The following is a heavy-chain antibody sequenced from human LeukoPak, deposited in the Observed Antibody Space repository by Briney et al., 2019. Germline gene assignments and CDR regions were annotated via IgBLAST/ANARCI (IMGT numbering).Heavy chain of an antibody. D-gene: IGHD3-10*01. CDR2: INPSSGDT. CDR3: SRDSSFGELPY. J-gene: IGHJ4*02. Sequence: ASVKVSCKASGYTFTGYYMYWVRQAPGQGLEWMGWINPSSGDTDYALNFQGRVTMTRDTSISTAYMELTGLRSDDTAVYYCSRDSSFGELPYWGQGTLVTVSS. V-gene: IGHV1-2*02. CDR1: GYTFTGYY.